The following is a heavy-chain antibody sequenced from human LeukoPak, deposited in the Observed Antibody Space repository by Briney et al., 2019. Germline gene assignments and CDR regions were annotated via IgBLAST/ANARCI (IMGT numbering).Heavy chain of an antibody. J-gene: IGHJ1*01. D-gene: IGHD1-26*01. CDR1: GFTFGDYA. CDR3: TTPPGSYYAWAYFQH. V-gene: IGHV3-49*03. CDR2: IRSKAYGGTT. Sequence: GGSLRLSCTASGFTFGDYAMSWFRQAPGKGLEWVGFIRSKAYGGTTEYAASVKGRFTISRDDSKSIAYLQMNSLKTEDTAVYYCTTPPGSYYAWAYFQHWGQGTLVTVSS.